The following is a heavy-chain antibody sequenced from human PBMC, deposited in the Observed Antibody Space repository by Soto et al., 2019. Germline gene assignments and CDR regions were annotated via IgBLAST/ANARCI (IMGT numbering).Heavy chain of an antibody. CDR3: ARDDVLCDGGRCYGVPLDV. CDR1: GFTVSSKY. D-gene: IGHD2-15*01. Sequence: EVQLVESGGGLVQPGGSLRLSCAASGFTVSSKYMSWVRQAPGKGLDWVSLIQSGGPTYYADSVKGRFTISRDTSENTVHLQMDSLRAEDTAVYYCARDDVLCDGGRCYGVPLDVWCKGTTVTVSS. CDR2: IQSGGPT. J-gene: IGHJ6*04. V-gene: IGHV3-66*01.